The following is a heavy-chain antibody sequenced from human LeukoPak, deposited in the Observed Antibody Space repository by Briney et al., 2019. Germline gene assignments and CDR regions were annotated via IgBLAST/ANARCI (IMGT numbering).Heavy chain of an antibody. CDR2: IYDSGSN. Sequence: PSGTLSLTCAVSGGFISSSNWWSWVRQSPGKGLEWIGDIYDSGSNNYNPSLKSRVTLSVDTSKNQFSLNLSSVTAADTAVYYCARHGDGGPAEDFRHWGQGTLVTVSS. V-gene: IGHV4-4*02. CDR3: ARHGDGGPAEDFRH. D-gene: IGHD4-23*01. J-gene: IGHJ1*01. CDR1: GGFISSSNW.